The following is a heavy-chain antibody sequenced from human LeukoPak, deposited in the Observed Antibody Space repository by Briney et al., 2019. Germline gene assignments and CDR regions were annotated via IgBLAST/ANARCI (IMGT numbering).Heavy chain of an antibody. CDR2: INPSGGST. CDR3: ARDQTGYYYDSSGYYFDAFDV. J-gene: IGHJ3*01. D-gene: IGHD3-22*01. CDR1: GYTFTNYY. Sequence: ASVKVSCKASGYTFTNYYMHWVRQAPGQGLEWMGIINPSGGSTSYAQKFQGRVTMTRDTSTTTVYMELSSLRSEDTAVYSCARDQTGYYYDSSGYYFDAFDVWGQGTMVTVSS. V-gene: IGHV1-46*03.